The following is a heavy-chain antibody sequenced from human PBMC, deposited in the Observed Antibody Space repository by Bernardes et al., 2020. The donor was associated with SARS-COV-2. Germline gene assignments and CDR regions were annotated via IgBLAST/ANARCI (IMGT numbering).Heavy chain of an antibody. CDR1: GGTSSSYA. CDR2: IIPIFGIP. D-gene: IGHD2-15*01. V-gene: IGHV1-69*13. Sequence: SVKVSCKASGGTSSSYAISWVRQAPGQGLEWVGGIIPIFGIPTYAQKFQGRVTITADESTNTAYMDLSSLGPEDTAVYYCARVYCSGGSCYSEYYFDYWGQGTQVTVSS. CDR3: ARVYCSGGSCYSEYYFDY. J-gene: IGHJ4*02.